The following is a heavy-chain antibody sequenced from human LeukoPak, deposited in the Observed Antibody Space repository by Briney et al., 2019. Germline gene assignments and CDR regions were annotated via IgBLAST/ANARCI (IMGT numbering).Heavy chain of an antibody. Sequence: GRSLRLSCAASGFTFSSYGMHWVRQAPGKGLEWVAVISYDGSNKYYADSVKGRFTISRDNSKNTLYLQMNSLRAEDTAVYYCARGPDYVWGSIGRHDYWGQGTLVTVSS. V-gene: IGHV3-30*03. CDR1: GFTFSSYG. CDR2: ISYDGSNK. D-gene: IGHD3-16*01. J-gene: IGHJ4*02. CDR3: ARGPDYVWGSIGRHDY.